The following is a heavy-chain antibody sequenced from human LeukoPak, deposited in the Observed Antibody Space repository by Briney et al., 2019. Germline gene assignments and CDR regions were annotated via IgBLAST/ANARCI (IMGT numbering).Heavy chain of an antibody. V-gene: IGHV4-61*02. J-gene: IGHJ4*02. D-gene: IGHD3-22*01. CDR3: ARDAPLDYYDSSGYWGPLYYFDY. Sequence: SETLSLTCTVSGGSISSGSHYWSWIRQPAGKGLEWIGRIYTSGSTNYNPSLKSRVTISVDTSKNQFSLKLSSVTAADTAVYYCARDAPLDYYDSSGYWGPLYYFDYWGQGTLVTVSS. CDR1: GGSISSGSHY. CDR2: IYTSGST.